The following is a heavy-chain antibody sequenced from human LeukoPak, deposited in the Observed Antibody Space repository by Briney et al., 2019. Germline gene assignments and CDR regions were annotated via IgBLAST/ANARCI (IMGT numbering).Heavy chain of an antibody. CDR2: ISNDGSNK. CDR3: ARESAVAVGSWGAVAVGGIDY. V-gene: IGHV3-30*04. D-gene: IGHD6-19*01. CDR1: GFTFSRYS. J-gene: IGHJ4*02. Sequence: GGSLRLSCAVSGFTFSRYSMHWVRQAPGKGLEWVAVISNDGSNKDYADSVNGRFTISRDNSKNTLFLQMNSLRAEDTAVYYCARESAVAVGSWGAVAVGGIDYWGQGTLVTVSS.